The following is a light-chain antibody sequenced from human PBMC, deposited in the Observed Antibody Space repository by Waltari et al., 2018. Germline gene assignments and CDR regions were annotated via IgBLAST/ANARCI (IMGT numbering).Light chain of an antibody. CDR1: QRLSKNY. CDR3: QQYGSSILYT. CDR2: GAS. V-gene: IGKV3-20*01. J-gene: IGKJ2*01. Sequence: VLTQSPVTLSLYPGESATLSCRASQRLSKNYLAWYQQKPGQAPRLLIYGASSRAAGITDRFSGSGSGTDFTLTISRLEPEDFAVYYCQQYGSSILYTFGQGTKLEIK.